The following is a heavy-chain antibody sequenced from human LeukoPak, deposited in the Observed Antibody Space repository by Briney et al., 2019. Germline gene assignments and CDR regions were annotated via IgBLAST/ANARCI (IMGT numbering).Heavy chain of an antibody. Sequence: GGSLRLSCAASGFTFSSYAMSWVRQAPGKGLEWVSAISGSGGSTYYADSVKGRFTISRDSSKNTLYLQMNSLRAEDTAVYYCAKVGSSNPLFDYWGQGTLVTVSS. CDR1: GFTFSSYA. D-gene: IGHD6-13*01. J-gene: IGHJ4*02. CDR3: AKVGSSNPLFDY. CDR2: ISGSGGST. V-gene: IGHV3-23*01.